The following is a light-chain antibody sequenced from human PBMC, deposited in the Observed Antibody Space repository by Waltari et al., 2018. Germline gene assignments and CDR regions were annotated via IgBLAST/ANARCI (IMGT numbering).Light chain of an antibody. J-gene: IGLJ3*02. CDR2: RNN. V-gene: IGLV1-47*01. CDR1: SSNIGDNY. Sequence: QSVLTQLPSASGTSGQGVTISCSGSSSNIGDNYVNWYQQFPGTSPRLLIHRNNQRPSGVPDRFSGSKSGTSAFLVISGLRSEDEADYHCAAWDDSPSGWVFGGGTKVTVL. CDR3: AAWDDSPSGWV.